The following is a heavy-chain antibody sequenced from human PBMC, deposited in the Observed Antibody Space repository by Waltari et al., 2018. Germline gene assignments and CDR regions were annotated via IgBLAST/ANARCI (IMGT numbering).Heavy chain of an antibody. CDR2: IYNSGIT. CDR1: GGSISSGGYS. D-gene: IGHD2-15*01. J-gene: IGHJ4*02. CDR3: ASGYCSGGSCYHFDY. Sequence: QLQLQESGSGLVKPSQTLSLTCAVSGGSISSGGYSWSWIRQPPGKGLEWIGYIYNSGITYLHPSVKSRATISVDRTKNQFSRKLSAMTAADTAVYYCASGYCSGGSCYHFDYWGQGPLVTVSS. V-gene: IGHV4-30-2*01.